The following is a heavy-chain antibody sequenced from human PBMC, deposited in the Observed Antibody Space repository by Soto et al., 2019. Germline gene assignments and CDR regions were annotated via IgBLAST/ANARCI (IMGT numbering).Heavy chain of an antibody. CDR2: ISYDGSNK. J-gene: IGHJ3*02. D-gene: IGHD1-26*01. V-gene: IGHV3-30*18. CDR3: AKDLLVGWGPSVAFDI. CDR1: GFTFSSYG. Sequence: QVQLVESGGGVVQPGRSLRLSCAASGFTFSSYGMHWVRQAPGKGLEWVAVISYDGSNKYYADSVKGRFTISRDNSKNTLYLQMNSLRAEDTAMYYCAKDLLVGWGPSVAFDIWGQGTMVTVSS.